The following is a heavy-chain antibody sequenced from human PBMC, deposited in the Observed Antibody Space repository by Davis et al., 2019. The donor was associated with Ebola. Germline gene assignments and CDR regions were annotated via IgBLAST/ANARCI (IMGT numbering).Heavy chain of an antibody. CDR3: ARDHGSTLYRGAFDI. J-gene: IGHJ3*02. Sequence: GESLKISCAASGFTVSNYYMTWVRRAPGKGLEWLSVIYTDGRTYYADSVKGRFTISRDSSKDTVSLQMNNLRADDTAVYYCARDHGSTLYRGAFDIWGQGTMVTVSS. CDR1: GFTVSNYY. CDR2: IYTDGRT. V-gene: IGHV3-53*01. D-gene: IGHD6-13*01.